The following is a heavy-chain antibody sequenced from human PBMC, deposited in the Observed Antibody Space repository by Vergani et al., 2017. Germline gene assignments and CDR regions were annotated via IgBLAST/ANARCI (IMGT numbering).Heavy chain of an antibody. CDR1: GFSLSTSGVG. V-gene: IGHV2-5*01. CDR3: VHXLGYFDWDGAFDV. D-gene: IGHD3-9*01. CDR2: VYWNDDE. Sequence: QITLKESGPTLVKPTQTLTLTCTFSGFSLSTSGVGVGWIRQPPGKALEWLAFVYWNDDERYSPSLKSRVTITKDTSKNEVILTMATMDPVDTATYYCVHXLGYFDWDGAFDVWGPGTMVTVSS. J-gene: IGHJ3*01.